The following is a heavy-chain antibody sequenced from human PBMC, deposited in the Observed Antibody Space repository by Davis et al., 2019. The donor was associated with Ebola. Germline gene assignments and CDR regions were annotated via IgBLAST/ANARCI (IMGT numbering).Heavy chain of an antibody. J-gene: IGHJ6*04. V-gene: IGHV7-4-1*02. CDR1: GYTFTSYA. CDR2: INTNTGNP. D-gene: IGHD6-19*01. Sequence: ASVKVSCKASGYTFTSYAMNWVRQAPGQGLEWMGWINTNTGNPTYAQGFTGRFVFSLDTSVSTAYLQISSLKAEDTAVYYCARDNIGRQWLVPFDYYYGMDVWGKGTTVTVSS. CDR3: ARDNIGRQWLVPFDYYYGMDV.